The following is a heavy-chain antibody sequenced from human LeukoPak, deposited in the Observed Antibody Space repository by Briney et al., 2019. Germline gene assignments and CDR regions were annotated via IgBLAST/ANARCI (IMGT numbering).Heavy chain of an antibody. J-gene: IGHJ4*02. CDR3: AKAQQWLSYPPPFVFDY. Sequence: QPGGSLRLSCAASGFTFSSYGMHWVRQAPGKGLEWVAVISYDGSNKYYADSVKGRFTISRDNSKNTLYLQMNSLRAEDTAVYYCAKAQQWLSYPPPFVFDYWGQGTLVTVSS. D-gene: IGHD6-19*01. CDR2: ISYDGSNK. V-gene: IGHV3-30*18. CDR1: GFTFSSYG.